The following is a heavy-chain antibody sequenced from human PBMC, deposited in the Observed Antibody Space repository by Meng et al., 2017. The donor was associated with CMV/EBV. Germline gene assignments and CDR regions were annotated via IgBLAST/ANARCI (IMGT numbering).Heavy chain of an antibody. CDR2: LSCAAPPP. Sequence: DSGFTFTPSPVPFLVQATVPFLSWVSALSCAAPPPSSSSSVKCRFTVSRDNSKNTLYLQMNSLRIEDTAVYYCANRYGSNWPPRDWGQGTLVTVSS. J-gene: IGHJ4*02. V-gene: IGHV3-30*18. CDR1: GFTFTPSP. D-gene: IGHD6-13*01. CDR3: ANRYGSNWPPRD.